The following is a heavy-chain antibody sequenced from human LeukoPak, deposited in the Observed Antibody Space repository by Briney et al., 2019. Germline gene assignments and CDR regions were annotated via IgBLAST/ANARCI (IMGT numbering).Heavy chain of an antibody. D-gene: IGHD5-12*01. V-gene: IGHV3-23*01. CDR2: ISGSGGST. J-gene: IGHJ4*02. CDR1: GFTFSSYA. CDR3: AEAPGYSGYDFRGGVDY. Sequence: GGSLRLSCAASGFTFSSYAMSWVRQAPGKGLDWVSAISGSGGSTYYADSVKGRFTISRDNSKNTLYLQMNSLRAEDTAVYYCAEAPGYSGYDFRGGVDYWGQGTLVTVSS.